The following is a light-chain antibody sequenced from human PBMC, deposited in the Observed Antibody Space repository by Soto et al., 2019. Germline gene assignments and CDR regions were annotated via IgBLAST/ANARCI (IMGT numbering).Light chain of an antibody. CDR1: QSVSSSY. V-gene: IGKV3D-20*02. J-gene: IGKJ1*01. Sequence: ILLTPYPSTLSLFVGEGATLSCRASQSVSSSYIAWYQQRPGQTPSLLIYDASNRATGIPARFSGSGSGTDFTLTISSLEPEDFAVYYCQQRSNWPRTFGQGTRWIS. CDR2: DAS. CDR3: QQRSNWPRT.